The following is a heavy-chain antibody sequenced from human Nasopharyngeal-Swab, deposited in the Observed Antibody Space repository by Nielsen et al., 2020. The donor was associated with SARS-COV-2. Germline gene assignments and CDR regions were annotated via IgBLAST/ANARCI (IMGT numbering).Heavy chain of an antibody. J-gene: IGHJ4*02. CDR1: GGSISSSNW. CDR2: IYHSGST. D-gene: IGHD6-19*01. V-gene: IGHV4-4*02. CDR3: ASLEGITVAGTLIDY. Sequence: SETLSLTCAVSGGSISSSNWWSWVRQSPGKGLEWIGEIYHSGSTNYNPSLKSRVTISVDKSKNQFSLKLRSVTAADTAVYYCASLEGITVAGTLIDYWGQGTLVTVSS.